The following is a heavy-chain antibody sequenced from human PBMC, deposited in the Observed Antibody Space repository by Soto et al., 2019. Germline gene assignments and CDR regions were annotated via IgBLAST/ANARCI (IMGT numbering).Heavy chain of an antibody. CDR3: AASFWFGTQPEI. D-gene: IGHD3-10*01. Sequence: QVHLEQWGAGLLKPSETLSLSCGVSGGSFSENYWTWFRQPPGKGLEWIGEISPSGTTKYVPSLKSRVTIARDTSKNQFSLKVSSVTAADTAVYFCAASFWFGTQPEIWGQGTLVNVSS. CDR2: ISPSGTT. J-gene: IGHJ1*01. V-gene: IGHV4-34*01. CDR1: GGSFSENY.